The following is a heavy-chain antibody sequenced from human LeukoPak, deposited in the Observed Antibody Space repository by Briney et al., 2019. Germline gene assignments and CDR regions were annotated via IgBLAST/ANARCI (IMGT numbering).Heavy chain of an antibody. D-gene: IGHD3-3*01. V-gene: IGHV1-3*01. CDR3: ARVSGGFLEWLSFDP. CDR2: INAGNGNT. J-gene: IGHJ5*02. Sequence: ASVKVSCKASGYTFTSYAMHWVRQAPGQRLEWMGWINAGNGNTKYSRKFQGRVTITRDTSASTAYMELSSLRSDDTAVYYCARVSGGFLEWLSFDPWGQGTLVTVSS. CDR1: GYTFTSYA.